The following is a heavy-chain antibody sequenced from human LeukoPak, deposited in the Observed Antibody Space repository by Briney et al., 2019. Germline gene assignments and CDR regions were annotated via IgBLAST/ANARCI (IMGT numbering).Heavy chain of an antibody. D-gene: IGHD5-24*01. CDR1: GGSISSHY. V-gene: IGHV4-59*08. CDR2: IYYSGST. Sequence: PSETLSLTCTVSGGSISSHYWSWIRQPPGEGLEWIGYIYYSGSTNYNPSLKSRVTISVDTSKNQFSLKLSSVTAADTAVYYCARMMATQGDYFDYWGQGTLVTVSS. J-gene: IGHJ4*02. CDR3: ARMMATQGDYFDY.